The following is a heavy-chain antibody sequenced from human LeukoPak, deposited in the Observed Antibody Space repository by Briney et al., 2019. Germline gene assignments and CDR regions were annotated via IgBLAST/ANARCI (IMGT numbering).Heavy chain of an antibody. Sequence: ASVKVSCKASGYTFTSYGISWVRQAPGQGLEWMGWISAYNGNTNYAQKLQGRVTMTTDTSTSTAYMELGSLRSDDTAVYYCARFRSSSWPPHRYFDYWGQGTLVTVSS. V-gene: IGHV1-18*01. J-gene: IGHJ4*02. CDR3: ARFRSSSWPPHRYFDY. D-gene: IGHD6-13*01. CDR1: GYTFTSYG. CDR2: ISAYNGNT.